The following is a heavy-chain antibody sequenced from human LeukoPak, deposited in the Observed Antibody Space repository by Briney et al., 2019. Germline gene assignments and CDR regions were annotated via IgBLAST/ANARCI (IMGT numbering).Heavy chain of an antibody. CDR3: ARAYRAQYGMDV. Sequence: PGGSLRLSCEVSVFTFSSYEMNWVRQAPGKGLEWLSFISASGETTYYADSVEGRFTISRDNAKNSLYLQMNSLRAEDTAVYHCARAYRAQYGMDVWGQGTTVTVSS. D-gene: IGHD1-26*01. CDR1: VFTFSSYE. V-gene: IGHV3-48*03. J-gene: IGHJ6*02. CDR2: ISASGETT.